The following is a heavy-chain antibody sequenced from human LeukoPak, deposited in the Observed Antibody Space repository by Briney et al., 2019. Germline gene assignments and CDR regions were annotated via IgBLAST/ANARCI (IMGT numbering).Heavy chain of an antibody. CDR3: ARCLNTYYYDNSGYSPEHYYMDV. Sequence: SETLSLTCTVYGDSISNYYWSWVRQPAGKGLEWIGRIYASGSSNYNPSLKSRITMSVDTSKNQFSLKLSSVTAADTAVYYCARCLNTYYYDNSGYSPEHYYMDVWGKGTTVIVSS. J-gene: IGHJ6*03. CDR1: GDSISNYY. CDR2: IYASGSS. D-gene: IGHD3-22*01. V-gene: IGHV4-4*07.